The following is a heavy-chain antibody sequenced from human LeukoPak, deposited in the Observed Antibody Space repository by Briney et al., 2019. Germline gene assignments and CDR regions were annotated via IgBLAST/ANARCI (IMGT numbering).Heavy chain of an antibody. CDR2: INHSGST. Sequence: SETLSLTCAVYGGSFSGYYWSWIRQPPGKGLELTGEINHSGSTNYNPSLKSRVTISVDTSKNQFSLKLSSVTAADTAVYYCARAAPRSWDSSGYYRPWGQGTLVTVSS. CDR3: ARAAPRSWDSSGYYRP. V-gene: IGHV4-34*01. CDR1: GGSFSGYY. D-gene: IGHD3-22*01. J-gene: IGHJ5*02.